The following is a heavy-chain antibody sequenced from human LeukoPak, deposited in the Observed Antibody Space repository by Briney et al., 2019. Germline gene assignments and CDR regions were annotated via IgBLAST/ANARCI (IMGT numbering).Heavy chain of an antibody. CDR3: ARVRGSHVSGSYCDY. Sequence: PGGSLRLSCATSGFTFSTYSMNWVRQAPGKGLEWVSFISPTSNTIYYADSVKGRFTISRDTAKHSLYLQMNSLRDEDTAVYYCARVRGSHVSGSYCDYWGQGTLVTVSS. V-gene: IGHV3-48*02. D-gene: IGHD3-10*01. J-gene: IGHJ4*02. CDR2: ISPTSNTI. CDR1: GFTFSTYS.